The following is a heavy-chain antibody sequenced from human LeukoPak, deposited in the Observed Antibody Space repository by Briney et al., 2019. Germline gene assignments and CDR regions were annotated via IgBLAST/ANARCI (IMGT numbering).Heavy chain of an antibody. CDR1: GYTFTSYG. CDR3: ARDWAPRYCSSTSRYTGFDYYYGMDV. D-gene: IGHD2-2*02. V-gene: IGHV1-18*01. J-gene: IGHJ6*02. CDR2: ISAYNGNT. Sequence: VASVKVSCKASGYTFTSYGISWVRQAPGQGLEWMGWISAYNGNTNYAQKLQGRVTMTTDTSTSTAYMELRSLRSDDTAVYYCARDWAPRYCSSTSRYTGFDYYYGMDVWGQGTTVTVSS.